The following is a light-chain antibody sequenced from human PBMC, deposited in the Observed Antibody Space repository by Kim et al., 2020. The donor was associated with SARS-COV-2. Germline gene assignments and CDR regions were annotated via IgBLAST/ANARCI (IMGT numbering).Light chain of an antibody. CDR1: TGAVASGHY. CDR2: DTS. J-gene: IGLJ2*01. V-gene: IGLV7-46*01. Sequence: PGGTVTVTCGSITGAVASGHYPCWSQQKPVRAPRTLISDTSNKHSWTPARFSGSLLGGEAALSLSGAQPGDEAEYFCLLSYSGAAVFGGGTQLSV. CDR3: LLSYSGAAV.